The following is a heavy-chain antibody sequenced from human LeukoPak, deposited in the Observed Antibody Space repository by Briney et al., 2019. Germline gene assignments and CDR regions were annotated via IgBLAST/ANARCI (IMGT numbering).Heavy chain of an antibody. J-gene: IGHJ3*02. CDR3: ARPSRSGSRDAFDI. D-gene: IGHD6-19*01. Sequence: PSETLSLTCAVSGYSISNGSYWGWIRQPPGKGLEWIGSVYHGGSTYYNPSLKRRATISIDTSKNQFSLKLTSVTAADTAVDYCARPSRSGSRDAFDIWGQGTMVTVSS. CDR2: VYHGGST. CDR1: GYSISNGSY. V-gene: IGHV4-38-2*01.